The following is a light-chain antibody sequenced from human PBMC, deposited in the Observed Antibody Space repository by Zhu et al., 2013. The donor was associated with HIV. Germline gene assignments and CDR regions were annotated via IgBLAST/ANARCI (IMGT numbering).Light chain of an antibody. Sequence: EIVMTQSPATLSVSPGERATLSCRASQSVSSNLAWYQQKPGQPPRLLIYDASTRATGIPARFSGSGSGTEFTLTISSLQSEDLAVYYCHQYNNWPLTFGGGTKVEIK. V-gene: IGKV3-15*01. CDR3: HQYNNWPLT. J-gene: IGKJ4*01. CDR1: QSVSSN. CDR2: DAS.